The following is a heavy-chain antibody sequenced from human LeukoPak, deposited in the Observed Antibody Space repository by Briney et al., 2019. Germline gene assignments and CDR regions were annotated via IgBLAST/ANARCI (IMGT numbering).Heavy chain of an antibody. CDR2: IIPIFGTA. CDR1: GRTFSSYA. V-gene: IGHV1-69*13. J-gene: IGHJ5*02. D-gene: IGHD2-2*01. CDR3: ARVSVVPAAMGTWFDP. Sequence: ASVKVSCKASGRTFSSYAISWVRQAPGQGLEWMGGIIPIFGTANYAQKFQGRVTITADESTSTAYMELSSLRSEDTAVYYCARVSVVPAAMGTWFDPWGQGTLVTVSS.